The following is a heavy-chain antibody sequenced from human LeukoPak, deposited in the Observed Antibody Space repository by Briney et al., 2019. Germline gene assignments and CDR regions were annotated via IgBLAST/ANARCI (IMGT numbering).Heavy chain of an antibody. D-gene: IGHD6-13*01. CDR3: ARQVFTGEQLVPYFDY. V-gene: IGHV5-51*01. Sequence: GESLQISCKGSGYSFTSYWIGWVRQMPGKGLEWMGIIYPGDSDTRYSPSFQGQVTISADKSISTAYLQWSSLKASDTAMYYCARQVFTGEQLVPYFDYWGQGTLVTVSS. J-gene: IGHJ4*02. CDR1: GYSFTSYW. CDR2: IYPGDSDT.